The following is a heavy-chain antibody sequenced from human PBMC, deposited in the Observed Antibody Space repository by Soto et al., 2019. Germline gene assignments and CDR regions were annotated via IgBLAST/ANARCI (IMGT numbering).Heavy chain of an antibody. V-gene: IGHV3-23*01. J-gene: IGHJ6*02. Sequence: GSLRLSCATSGLTFRRYAMSWVRQAPGKELEWVSAISGSGGSTYYADSVKGRFTISRDNSKNTLYLQMNSLRAEDTAVYYCAKRSIDGMDVWGQGTTVTVSS. CDR1: GLTFRRYA. D-gene: IGHD1-26*01. CDR3: AKRSIDGMDV. CDR2: ISGSGGST.